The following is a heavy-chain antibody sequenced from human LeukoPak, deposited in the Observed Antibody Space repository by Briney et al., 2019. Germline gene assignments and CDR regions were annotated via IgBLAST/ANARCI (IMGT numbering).Heavy chain of an antibody. V-gene: IGHV4-39*07. J-gene: IGHJ4*02. CDR2: IYYSGST. Sequence: SETLPLTCTVSGGSISSSSYYWGWIRQPPGKGLEWIGSIYYSGSTYYNPSLKSRVTISVDTSKNQFSLRLSSVTAADTAVYYCARVTGYIVEDYFDYWGQGTLVTVSS. D-gene: IGHD3-22*01. CDR1: GGSISSSSYY. CDR3: ARVTGYIVEDYFDY.